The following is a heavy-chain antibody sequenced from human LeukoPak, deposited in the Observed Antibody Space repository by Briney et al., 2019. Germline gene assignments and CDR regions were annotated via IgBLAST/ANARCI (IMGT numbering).Heavy chain of an antibody. CDR3: AKDGIAAAGTNWFDP. V-gene: IGHV3-9*01. CDR1: GFTFDDYA. Sequence: PGGSLRLSCTASGFTFDDYAMHWVRQAPGKGLEWVSGISRNSGSIGYADSVKGRFTISRDNAKNSLYLQMNSLRAEDTALYYCAKDGIAAAGTNWFDPWGQGTLVTVSS. J-gene: IGHJ5*02. CDR2: ISRNSGSI. D-gene: IGHD6-13*01.